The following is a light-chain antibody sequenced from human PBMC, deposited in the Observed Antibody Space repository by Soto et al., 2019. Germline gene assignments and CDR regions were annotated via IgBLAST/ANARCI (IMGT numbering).Light chain of an antibody. J-gene: IGLJ1*01. CDR1: SSDVGGYNY. CDR2: EVS. V-gene: IGLV2-14*01. Sequence: QSVLTQPSSVSVSPGQSITISCTGTSSDVGGYNYVSWSQQHPGKAPKLMIYEVSNRPSGVSNRFSGSKSGNTASLNISGLQAEAEADYYCSSYTSSSTYVFGTGTKVTVL. CDR3: SSYTSSSTYV.